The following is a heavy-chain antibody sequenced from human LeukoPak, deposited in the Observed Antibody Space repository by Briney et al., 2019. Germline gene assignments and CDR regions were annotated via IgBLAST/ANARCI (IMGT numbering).Heavy chain of an antibody. Sequence: VGSLRLSCAASGFTFSTYVMSWVRQAPGKGLEWVSAISDSGGTPYYADSVKGRFSISRDNSKNTLYLQMNSLRAEDTAVYYCARDRIAVADAFDIWGQGTMVTVSS. J-gene: IGHJ3*02. CDR3: ARDRIAVADAFDI. CDR1: GFTFSTYV. D-gene: IGHD6-19*01. V-gene: IGHV3-23*01. CDR2: ISDSGGTP.